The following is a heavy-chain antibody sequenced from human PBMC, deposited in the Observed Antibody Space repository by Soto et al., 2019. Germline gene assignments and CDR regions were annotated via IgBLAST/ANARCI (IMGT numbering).Heavy chain of an antibody. D-gene: IGHD3-10*01. J-gene: IGHJ4*02. CDR1: GGSIGTAC. V-gene: IGHV4-59*08. CDR3: GRQSADASGTDHCAY. CDR2: SRYSGST. Sequence: PSDSLSLTCTFSGGSIGTACWDWIRQPPRKALAWIRSSRYSGSTNHNPSLKSRVTMPVVTAVNQVAQRLHPVVAAVMAVYYFGRQSADASGTDHCAYGGQGTLVTVA.